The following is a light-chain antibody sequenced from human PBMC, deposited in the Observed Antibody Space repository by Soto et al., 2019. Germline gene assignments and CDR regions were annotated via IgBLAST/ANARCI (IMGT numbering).Light chain of an antibody. V-gene: IGKV3-11*01. CDR1: QSVRSD. J-gene: IGKJ5*01. CDR2: DAS. CDR3: QQRSSWPLIT. Sequence: EIVLTQSPATLSLSLGERATLSCRASQSVRSDLAWYQQKPGQAPRLLVYDASNRATGIPVRFSGSGSGADFTLTISSLEPEDFAVYYCQQRSSWPLITFGQGTRLEI.